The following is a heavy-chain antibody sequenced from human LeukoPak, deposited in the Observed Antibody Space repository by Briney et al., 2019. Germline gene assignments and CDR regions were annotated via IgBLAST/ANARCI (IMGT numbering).Heavy chain of an antibody. CDR3: ARGGAYCGGHCYLDFDS. Sequence: KPSETLSLTCAVYGGSFSGYYWSWIRQPPRKGLEWIGDINHSGCSNYNPSLKGRVTISVDTSKNQFSLKLSSVTAADTAVFYCARGGAYCGGHCYLDFDSWGQGTLVTVSS. D-gene: IGHD2-21*02. V-gene: IGHV4-34*01. J-gene: IGHJ4*02. CDR1: GGSFSGYY. CDR2: INHSGCS.